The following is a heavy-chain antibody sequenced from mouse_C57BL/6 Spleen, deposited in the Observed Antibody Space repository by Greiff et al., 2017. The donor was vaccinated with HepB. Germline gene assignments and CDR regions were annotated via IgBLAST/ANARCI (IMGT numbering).Heavy chain of an antibody. Sequence: EVQLQQSGPELVKPGASVKISCKASGYTFTDYYMNWVKQSHGKSLEWIGDINPNNGGTSYNQKFKGKATLTVDKSSSTAYMELRSLTSEDSAVYYCAPSGYLYFDVWSTGTTVTVSS. CDR1: GYTFTDYY. J-gene: IGHJ1*03. CDR2: INPNNGGT. V-gene: IGHV1-26*01. CDR3: APSGYLYFDV.